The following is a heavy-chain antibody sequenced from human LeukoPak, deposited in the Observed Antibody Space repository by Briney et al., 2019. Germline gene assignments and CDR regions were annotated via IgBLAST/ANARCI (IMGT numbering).Heavy chain of an antibody. Sequence: PSETLSLTCTVSGDSISSTYYWTWIRQPPGKGLEWIGYISYSGNTNYNPSLKSRVTISVDTSKNQFSLKLSSVTAADTAVYYCARVGGYLGLVDYWGQGTLVTVSS. J-gene: IGHJ4*02. V-gene: IGHV4-59*12. D-gene: IGHD2-15*01. CDR3: ARVGGYLGLVDY. CDR1: GDSISSTYY. CDR2: ISYSGNT.